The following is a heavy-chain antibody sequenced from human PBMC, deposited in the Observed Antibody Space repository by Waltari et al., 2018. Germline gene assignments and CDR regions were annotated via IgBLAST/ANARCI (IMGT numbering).Heavy chain of an antibody. CDR3: ARWSRAARRAYYFDY. V-gene: IGHV4-34*01. CDR1: GGSFSDYY. Sequence: QVQLQQWGTGLLKPSETLSLTCAVYGGSFSDYYWSWIRQPPGKGLEWIGEIKHSGSTNYNPSLKSRVTISVDTSKNQFSLKLSSVTAADTAVYYCARWSRAARRAYYFDYWGQGTLVTVSS. CDR2: IKHSGST. J-gene: IGHJ4*02. D-gene: IGHD6-6*01.